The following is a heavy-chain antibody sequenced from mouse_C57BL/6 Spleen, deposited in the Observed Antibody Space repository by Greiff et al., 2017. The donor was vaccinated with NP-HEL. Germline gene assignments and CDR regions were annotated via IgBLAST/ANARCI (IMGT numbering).Heavy chain of an antibody. CDR3: ASFTLRGFAY. D-gene: IGHD1-1*01. CDR1: GYTFTDYY. V-gene: IGHV1-26*01. J-gene: IGHJ3*01. Sequence: VQLQQSGPELVKPGASVKISCKASGYTFTDYYMNWVKQSHGKSLEWIGDINPNNGGTSYNQKFKGKATLTVDKSSSTAYMELRSLTSEDSAVYYCASFTLRGFAYWGQGTLVTVSA. CDR2: INPNNGGT.